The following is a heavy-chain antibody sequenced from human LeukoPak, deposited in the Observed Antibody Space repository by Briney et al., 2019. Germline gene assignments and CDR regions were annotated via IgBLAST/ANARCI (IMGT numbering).Heavy chain of an antibody. J-gene: IGHJ4*02. CDR2: INHSGST. Sequence: SETLSLTCTVSGGSISGSSYYWGWIRQPPGKGLEWIGEINHSGSTNYNPSLKSRVTISVDTSKNQFSLKLSSVTAADTAVYYCARGWLRTNFDYWGQGTLVTVSS. V-gene: IGHV4-39*07. D-gene: IGHD5-12*01. CDR1: GGSISGSSYY. CDR3: ARGWLRTNFDY.